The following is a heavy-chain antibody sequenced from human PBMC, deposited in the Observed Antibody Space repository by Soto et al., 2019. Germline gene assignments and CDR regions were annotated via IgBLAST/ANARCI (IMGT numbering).Heavy chain of an antibody. CDR2: VSHSEGT. J-gene: IGHJ4*02. D-gene: IGHD4-4*01. V-gene: IGHV4-30-4*01. CDR3: ARADDYTYRFDY. CDR1: GGSISSGDYY. Sequence: ASETLSLTCTVSGGSISSGDYYWSWIRQPPGKGLECIGYVSHSEGTYYNPSLMSRLIISIDTSTNQFSLNLNSVTAADTAVYYCARADDYTYRFDYWGQGTLVTVSS.